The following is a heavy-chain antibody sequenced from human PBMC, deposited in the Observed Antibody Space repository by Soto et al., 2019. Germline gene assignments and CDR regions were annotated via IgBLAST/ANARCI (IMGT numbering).Heavy chain of an antibody. CDR3: ARDIPLDYDYVWGFDY. Sequence: QVQLVQSGAEVKKPGASVKVSCKASRYTFTSYGISWVRQAPGQGLEWMGRISAYNGNTNYAQKLQGRVTMTTDTSTSTAYMELRSLRSDDTAVYYCARDIPLDYDYVWGFDYWGQGTLVTVSS. V-gene: IGHV1-18*04. J-gene: IGHJ4*02. CDR1: RYTFTSYG. D-gene: IGHD3-16*01. CDR2: ISAYNGNT.